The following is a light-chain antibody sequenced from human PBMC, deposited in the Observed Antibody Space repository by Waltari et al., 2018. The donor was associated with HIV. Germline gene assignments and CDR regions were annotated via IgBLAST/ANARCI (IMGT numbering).Light chain of an antibody. Sequence: EIVLTQSPATLSLSPGERATLSCRTSQNIRNYLAWYQQKPGQAPRLLIYDASNRATGIPARFSGSGSGTDFTLTISSLEPEDFVVYFCQQRSNWPSYTFGQGTKLEIK. CDR2: DAS. J-gene: IGKJ2*01. V-gene: IGKV3-11*01. CDR3: QQRSNWPSYT. CDR1: QNIRNY.